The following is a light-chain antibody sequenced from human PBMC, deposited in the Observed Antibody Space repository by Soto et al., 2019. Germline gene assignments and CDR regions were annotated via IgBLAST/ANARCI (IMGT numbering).Light chain of an antibody. CDR2: AAS. CDR1: QGISSY. Sequence: AIRITQSPSSLSASTGDRVTITCRASQGISSYLAWYQQKPGKAPKLLIYAASTLQSGVPSRFSGSGSGTDFTLTISCLQSEDFATYYGQQYYSYPPTFGQGTKVDIK. V-gene: IGKV1-8*01. CDR3: QQYYSYPPT. J-gene: IGKJ1*01.